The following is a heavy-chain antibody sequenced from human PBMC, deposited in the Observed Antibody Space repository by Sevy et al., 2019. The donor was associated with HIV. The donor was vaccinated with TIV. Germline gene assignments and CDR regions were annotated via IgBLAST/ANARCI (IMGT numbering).Heavy chain of an antibody. CDR2: ISGSGGST. J-gene: IGHJ4*02. D-gene: IGHD2-2*01. CDR3: AKADPSCSSTSCYYGAFDY. V-gene: IGHV3-23*01. Sequence: GGSLRLSCAAPGFTFSSYAMSWVRQAPGKGLEWVSAISGSGGSTYYADSVKGRFTISRDNSKNTLYLQMNSLRAEDTAVYYCAKADPSCSSTSCYYGAFDYWGQGTLVTVSS. CDR1: GFTFSSYA.